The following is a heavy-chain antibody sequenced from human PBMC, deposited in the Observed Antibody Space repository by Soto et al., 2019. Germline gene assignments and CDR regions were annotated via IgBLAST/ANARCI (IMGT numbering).Heavy chain of an antibody. J-gene: IGHJ4*02. CDR1: GVSIGGGGYY. V-gene: IGHV4-31*03. CDR3: ASDRSGSKIEH. D-gene: IGHD3-22*01. CDR2: VYYTGST. Sequence: QVQLRESGPGLVKPSQTLSLTCTVSGVSIGGGGYYWTWIRQHPEKGLEWIGFVYYTGSTFYNPSLQSRVSISVDTSKNPLSLELNSMSAADTAIYFCASDRSGSKIEHWGQGTLVTVSS.